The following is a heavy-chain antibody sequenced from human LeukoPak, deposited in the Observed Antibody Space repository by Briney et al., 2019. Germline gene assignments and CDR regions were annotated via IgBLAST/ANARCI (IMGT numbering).Heavy chain of an antibody. CDR2: IYHSGRT. CDR3: AREIWGSGFYYMDV. J-gene: IGHJ6*03. Sequence: SETLSLTCTVSGYSISSGYYWGWIGQPPGKGLEWIGSIYHSGRTFYNPSLKSRVTISVDTSKNQFSLKLTSVTAADTAVYYCAREIWGSGFYYMDVWGKGTTVTISS. CDR1: GYSISSGYY. V-gene: IGHV4-38-2*02. D-gene: IGHD3-10*01.